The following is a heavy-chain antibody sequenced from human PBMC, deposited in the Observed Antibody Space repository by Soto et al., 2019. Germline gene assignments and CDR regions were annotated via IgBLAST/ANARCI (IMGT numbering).Heavy chain of an antibody. D-gene: IGHD3-10*01. V-gene: IGHV1-58*01. CDR3: AADWHYGSGSYYASYYGMDV. CDR2: IVVGGGIT. J-gene: IGHJ6*02. CDR1: GFTFTSSA. Sequence: QLQLVQSGPEVKKPGTSVKVSCKASGFTFTSSALQWVRQARGQRLEWIGWIVVGGGITNYAQKCQERVTITTDMSTSTAYRELSSLRSEDTAVYYCAADWHYGSGSYYASYYGMDVWGQGTTVTVSS.